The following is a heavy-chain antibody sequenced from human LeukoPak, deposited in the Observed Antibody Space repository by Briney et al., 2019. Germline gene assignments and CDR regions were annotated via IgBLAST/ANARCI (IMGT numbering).Heavy chain of an antibody. Sequence: KTGGSLRLSCAASGFILSNYVMNWVRQAPGKGLEWVSSISSSSSYIYYADSVKGRFTISRDNAKNSLYLQMNSLRAEDTAVYYCARDPSYYYDSSGIECYFDYWGQGTLVTVSS. CDR3: ARDPSYYYDSSGIECYFDY. D-gene: IGHD3-22*01. V-gene: IGHV3-21*01. J-gene: IGHJ4*02. CDR1: GFILSNYV. CDR2: ISSSSSYI.